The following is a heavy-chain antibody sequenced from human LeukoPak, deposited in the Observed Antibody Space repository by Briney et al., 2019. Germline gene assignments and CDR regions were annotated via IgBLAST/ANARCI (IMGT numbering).Heavy chain of an antibody. CDR1: GFTVSSNY. V-gene: IGHV3-66*01. CDR3: ARDPLSSGWFDY. Sequence: PGGSLRLSCAASGFTVSSNYMSWVRKAQGKGLEWVSVIYSGGSTYYADSVKGRFTISRDNSKNTLYLQMNSLRAEDTAVYYCARDPLSSGWFDYWGQGTLVTVSS. CDR2: IYSGGST. J-gene: IGHJ4*02. D-gene: IGHD6-19*01.